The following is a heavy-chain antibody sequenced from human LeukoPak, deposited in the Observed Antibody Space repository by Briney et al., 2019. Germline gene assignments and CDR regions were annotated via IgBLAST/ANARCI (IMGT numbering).Heavy chain of an antibody. Sequence: GGSLRLSCAASGFTFSSYAMSWVRQAPGKGLEWVSAISGSGGGTYYADSVKGRFTISRDNTKNTLYLQMNSLRAEDTAVYYCAKDNIVVVPAALGYPLYYFDYWGQGTLVTVSS. V-gene: IGHV3-23*01. J-gene: IGHJ4*02. D-gene: IGHD2-2*01. CDR1: GFTFSSYA. CDR2: ISGSGGGT. CDR3: AKDNIVVVPAALGYPLYYFDY.